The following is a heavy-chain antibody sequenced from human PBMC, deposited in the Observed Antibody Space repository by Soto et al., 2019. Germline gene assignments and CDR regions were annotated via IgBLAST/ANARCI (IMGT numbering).Heavy chain of an antibody. Sequence: QVRLQQWGAGLLKPSETLSLTCAVYGASFSDSYWNWIRQPPGKGLEWIGEINHSGSTIYNTSLESRVTISLDTSRKQSTLKMRSATAADTAVYYCAREVPSRYFDLWGRGTPVTVSS. V-gene: IGHV4-34*01. CDR1: GASFSDSY. D-gene: IGHD1-1*01. CDR2: INHSGST. J-gene: IGHJ2*01. CDR3: AREVPSRYFDL.